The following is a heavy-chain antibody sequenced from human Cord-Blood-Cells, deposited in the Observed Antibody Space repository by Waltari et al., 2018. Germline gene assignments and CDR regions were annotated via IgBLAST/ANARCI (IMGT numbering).Heavy chain of an antibody. CDR3: ARGAAPPLAAAGNWFDP. D-gene: IGHD6-13*01. V-gene: IGHV4-34*01. Sequence: QVQLQQWGAGLLKPSETLSLTCAAYGGSFSGYYWSWIRQPPGKGLEWIGEINHSGSTNYNPSLKSRVTISVDTSKNQFSLKLSSVTAADTAVYYCARGAAPPLAAAGNWFDPWGQGTLVTVSS. CDR2: INHSGST. CDR1: GGSFSGYY. J-gene: IGHJ5*02.